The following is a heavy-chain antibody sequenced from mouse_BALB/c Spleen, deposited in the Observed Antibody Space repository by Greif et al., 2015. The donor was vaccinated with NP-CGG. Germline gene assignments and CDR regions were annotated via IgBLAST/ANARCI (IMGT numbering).Heavy chain of an antibody. CDR3: ARNYRYDYWYFDV. J-gene: IGHJ1*01. Sequence: EVMLVESGGGLVQPGGSLKLSCAASGFDFSRYWMSWVRQAPGKGLEWIGEINPDSSTINYTPSLKDKFIISRDNAKNTLYLQTSKVRSEDTALYYCARNYRYDYWYFDVWGAGTTVTVSS. CDR2: INPDSSTI. V-gene: IGHV4-1*02. CDR1: GFDFSRYW. D-gene: IGHD2-14*01.